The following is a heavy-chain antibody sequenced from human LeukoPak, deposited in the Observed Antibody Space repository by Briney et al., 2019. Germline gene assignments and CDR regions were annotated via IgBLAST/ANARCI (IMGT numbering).Heavy chain of an antibody. Sequence: ASVKVSCKASGYTFTGYYMHWVRQAPGQGLEWMGWINPNSGGTNYAQKFQGRVTMTRDTSISTAYMELSRLRSDDTAVYYCARVNWGYYYYYYMDVWGKGTTVTVSS. CDR2: INPNSGGT. V-gene: IGHV1-2*02. CDR3: ARVNWGYYYYYYMDV. J-gene: IGHJ6*03. CDR1: GYTFTGYY. D-gene: IGHD7-27*01.